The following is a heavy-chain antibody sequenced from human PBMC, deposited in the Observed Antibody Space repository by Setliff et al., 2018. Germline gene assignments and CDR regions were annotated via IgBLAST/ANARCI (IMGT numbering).Heavy chain of an antibody. J-gene: IGHJ6*02. V-gene: IGHV4-59*01. CDR1: GGSISPYF. CDR2: IYHNGNI. D-gene: IGHD5-18*01. CDR3: VRDRTAYSYGLDV. Sequence: PSETLSLTCTVPGGSISPYFWSWIRQPPGKGLEWIGYIYHNGNINFNPSLKTRVTMSVDTSKNQFALNLRSVTAADAAVYYCVRDRTAYSYGLDVWGQGTTVTVSS.